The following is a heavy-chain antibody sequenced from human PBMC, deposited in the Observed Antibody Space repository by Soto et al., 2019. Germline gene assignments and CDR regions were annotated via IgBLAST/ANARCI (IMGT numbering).Heavy chain of an antibody. CDR2: INHSGST. D-gene: IGHD3-10*01. CDR3: ARGRIYYGSGRNWFDP. CDR1: GGSFSGYY. Sequence: QVQLQQWGAGLLKPSETLSLTCAVYGGSFSGYYWSWIRQPPGKGLVWIGEINHSGSTNYNPSLRSRVTISVDTSKNQFSLKLSSVNAADTAVYYCARGRIYYGSGRNWFDPWGQGTLVTVSS. V-gene: IGHV4-34*01. J-gene: IGHJ5*02.